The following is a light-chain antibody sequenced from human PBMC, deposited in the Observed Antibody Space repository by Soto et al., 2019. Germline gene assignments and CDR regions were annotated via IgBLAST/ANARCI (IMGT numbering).Light chain of an antibody. CDR2: SAS. CDR1: QSVSSN. V-gene: IGKV3-15*01. J-gene: IGKJ1*01. Sequence: EIVMTQSPATLSVSPGERATLSCRASQSVSSNLAWYQQKPGQAPGLLIYSASTRATGIPARFSGSGSGTKFTLTISSLQSEDFAVYYCQQYNNWPPWTFGQGTKVDIK. CDR3: QQYNNWPPWT.